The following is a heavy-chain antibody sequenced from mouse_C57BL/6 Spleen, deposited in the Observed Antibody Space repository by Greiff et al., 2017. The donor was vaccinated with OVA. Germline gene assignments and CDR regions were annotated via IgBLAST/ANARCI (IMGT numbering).Heavy chain of an antibody. D-gene: IGHD1-1*01. CDR2: IRSKSNNYAT. J-gene: IGHJ2*01. CDR1: GFSFNTYA. V-gene: IGHV10-1*01. Sequence: EVKLVESGGGLVQPKGSLKLSCAASGFSFNTYAMNWVRQAPGKGLEWVARIRSKSNNYATYYADSVKDRFTISRDDSESMLYLQMNNLKTEDTAMYYCVRSYYYGSSYYFDYWGQGTTLTVSS. CDR3: VRSYYYGSSYYFDY.